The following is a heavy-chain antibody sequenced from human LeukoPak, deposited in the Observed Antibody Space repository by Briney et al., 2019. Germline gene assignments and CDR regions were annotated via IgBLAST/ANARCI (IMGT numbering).Heavy chain of an antibody. CDR1: GFTVSSYS. J-gene: IGHJ3*02. V-gene: IGHV3-48*04. CDR3: ASPVYVSGSFYAFDI. D-gene: IGHD3-10*01. CDR2: ISSSSNTI. Sequence: GGSLRLSCAASGFTVSSYSMNWVRQAPGKGLEWVSYISSSSNTIKYADSVKGRFTISRDNAKNSLYLQTNSLRAEDTAVYYCASPVYVSGSFYAFDIWGQGTMVTVSS.